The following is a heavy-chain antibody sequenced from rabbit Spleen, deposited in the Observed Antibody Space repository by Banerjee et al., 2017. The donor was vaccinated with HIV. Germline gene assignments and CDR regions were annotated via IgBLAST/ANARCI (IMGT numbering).Heavy chain of an antibody. D-gene: IGHD1-1*01. CDR1: GVSFSGSSY. V-gene: IGHV1S45*01. CDR3: ASGYSDVYFSL. Sequence: QEQLVESGGGLVKPGASLTLTCIASGVSFSGSSYMCWVRQAPGKGLEWIACIELGSSGFTYFASWAKGRFTISKTSSTTVTLHMTSLTAADTATYFCASGYSDVYFSLWGPGTLVTVS. CDR2: IELGSSGFT. J-gene: IGHJ4*01.